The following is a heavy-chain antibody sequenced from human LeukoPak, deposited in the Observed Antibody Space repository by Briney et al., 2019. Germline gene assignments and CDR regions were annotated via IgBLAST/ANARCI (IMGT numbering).Heavy chain of an antibody. CDR1: GYIFTDYY. J-gene: IGHJ3*02. CDR2: FNPASGGT. Sequence: ASVKDSCKASGYIFTDYYMHWVRQAPGQGLEWMGWFNPASGGTKYAQKFQGRVTMTRDTSINTAYMELSSLGLDDTAVYYCARGLYYGGNQRAHDAFDIWGQGTLVTVSS. D-gene: IGHD4-23*01. V-gene: IGHV1-2*02. CDR3: ARGLYYGGNQRAHDAFDI.